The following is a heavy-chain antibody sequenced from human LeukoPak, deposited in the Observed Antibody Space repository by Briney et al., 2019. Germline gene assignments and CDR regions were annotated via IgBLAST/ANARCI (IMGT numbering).Heavy chain of an antibody. V-gene: IGHV3-23*01. Sequence: GGSLRLSCAASGFTFSSYAMSWVRQAPGKGLEWVSAISGSGGSTYYADSVKGRFTISRDNSKNTLYLQMNSLRAEDTAVYYCATSAYDFWSGYIDYWGQGTLVTVSS. J-gene: IGHJ4*02. CDR3: ATSAYDFWSGYIDY. CDR2: ISGSGGST. CDR1: GFTFSSYA. D-gene: IGHD3-3*01.